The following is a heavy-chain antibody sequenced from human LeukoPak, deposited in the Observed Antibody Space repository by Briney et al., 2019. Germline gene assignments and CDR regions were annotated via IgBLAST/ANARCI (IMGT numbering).Heavy chain of an antibody. Sequence: SETLSLTCTVSGGSISSYYWSWIRQPAGKGLEWIGRIYTSGSTNYNPSLKSRVTMSVGTSKNQFSLKLSSVTAADTAVYYCARGGCSGGSCYTAHDAFDIWGQGTMVTVSS. CDR3: ARGGCSGGSCYTAHDAFDI. J-gene: IGHJ3*02. CDR2: IYTSGST. V-gene: IGHV4-4*07. D-gene: IGHD2-15*01. CDR1: GGSISSYY.